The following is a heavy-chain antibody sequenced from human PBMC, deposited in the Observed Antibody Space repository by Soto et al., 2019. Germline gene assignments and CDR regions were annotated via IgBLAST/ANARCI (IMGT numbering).Heavy chain of an antibody. J-gene: IGHJ5*02. D-gene: IGHD6-19*01. Sequence: QVQLQESGPGLVKPSETLSLTCTVSGGSISSYYGSWIRQPPGKGLEWIGYIYYSGLTNYNHSLKSLVTISVDTSKNQFSLQLSSVTAADTAVYYCAREGSGWSVEGDWFDPWGQGTLVTVST. CDR3: AREGSGWSVEGDWFDP. CDR1: GGSISSYY. V-gene: IGHV4-59*01. CDR2: IYYSGLT.